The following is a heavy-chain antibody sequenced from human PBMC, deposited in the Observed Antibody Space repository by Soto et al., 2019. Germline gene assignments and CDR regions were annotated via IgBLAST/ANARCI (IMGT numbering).Heavy chain of an antibody. D-gene: IGHD2-15*01. CDR1: GGSISSGGYS. V-gene: IGHV4-30-2*01. CDR2: IFHSGST. Sequence: SETLSLTCAVSGGSISSGGYSWSWLRQPPGKGLEWIGYIFHSGSTYYNPSLKSRVTISVDTSKNQFSLKLSSVTAADTAVYYCARGSGPNDAFDIWGQGTMVTVSS. J-gene: IGHJ3*02. CDR3: ARGSGPNDAFDI.